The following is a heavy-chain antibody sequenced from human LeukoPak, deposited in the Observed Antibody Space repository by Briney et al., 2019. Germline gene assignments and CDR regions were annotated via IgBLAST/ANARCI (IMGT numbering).Heavy chain of an antibody. D-gene: IGHD3-22*01. V-gene: IGHV1-8*01. J-gene: IGHJ4*02. Sequence: ASVKVSCKASGYTFTSYDINWVRQATGQGLEWMGWMNPNSGNTGYAQKFQGRVTMTRNTSISTAYMELSSLRSEDTAVYYCAKHGHHNYYDSSGYSYYFDYWGQGTLVTVSS. CDR1: GYTFTSYD. CDR2: MNPNSGNT. CDR3: AKHGHHNYYDSSGYSYYFDY.